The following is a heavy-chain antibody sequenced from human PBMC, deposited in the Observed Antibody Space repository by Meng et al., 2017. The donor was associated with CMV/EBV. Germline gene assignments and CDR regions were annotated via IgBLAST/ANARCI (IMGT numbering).Heavy chain of an antibody. Sequence: SGSSGSYYGNWIRQPTGEGLEWIRDIYYSGSTNYNPTLKSRVTISVDTSKNQFSLKLSSVTAADTAVYYCARLDRKMQLPKHYNWFDPWDQGTLVTVSS. V-gene: IGHV4-61*07. J-gene: IGHJ5*02. CDR2: IYYSGST. D-gene: IGHD5-18*01. CDR3: ARLDRKMQLPKHYNWFDP. CDR1: SGSSGSYY.